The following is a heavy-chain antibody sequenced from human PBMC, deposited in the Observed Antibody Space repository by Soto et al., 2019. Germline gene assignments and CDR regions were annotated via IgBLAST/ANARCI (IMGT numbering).Heavy chain of an antibody. D-gene: IGHD6-13*01. V-gene: IGHV4-31*03. CDR1: GGSISSGGFH. CDR3: ARDPAAGRGNFDY. Sequence: QVQLQESGPGLVKPSQTLSLTCTVSGGSISSGGFHWTWIRQTPGTGLEWIGYIYYSGSTYYNPSLKSRITISVDTSKNHFSLKLSSVTAADTAVYYCARDPAAGRGNFDYWGQGTLVTVSS. J-gene: IGHJ4*02. CDR2: IYYSGST.